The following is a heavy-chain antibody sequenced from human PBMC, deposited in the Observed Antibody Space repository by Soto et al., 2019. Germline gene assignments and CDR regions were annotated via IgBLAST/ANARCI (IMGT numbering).Heavy chain of an antibody. Sequence: QVQLVQSGAEVKKPGSSVKVSCKASGGTFGSYAMSWVRQAPGQGLEWMGGIIPIPGTANYAQKFQGRVTIAADESTSTAYMELSSRRSEDTAVYYCARSQGSSTSLEIYYYYYYGMDVWGQGTTVTVSS. CDR3: ARSQGSSTSLEIYYYYYYGMDV. V-gene: IGHV1-69*01. D-gene: IGHD2-2*01. CDR2: IIPIPGTA. CDR1: GGTFGSYA. J-gene: IGHJ6*02.